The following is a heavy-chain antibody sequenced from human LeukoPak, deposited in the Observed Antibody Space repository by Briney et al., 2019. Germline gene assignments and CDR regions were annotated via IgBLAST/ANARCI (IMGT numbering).Heavy chain of an antibody. CDR3: ARDGSTVTTPDY. J-gene: IGHJ4*02. V-gene: IGHV3-9*01. D-gene: IGHD4-17*01. Sequence: PGGSLRLSCAASGFTFDDYAMHWVRQAPGKGLEWVSGINWSGDRIGYADSVKGRFTISRDNAKKSLYLQMNSLRAEDTALYYCARDGSTVTTPDYWGQGTLVTVSS. CDR1: GFTFDDYA. CDR2: INWSGDRI.